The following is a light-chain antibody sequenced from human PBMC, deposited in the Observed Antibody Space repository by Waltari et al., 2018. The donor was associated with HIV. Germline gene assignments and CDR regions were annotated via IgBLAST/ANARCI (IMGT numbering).Light chain of an antibody. CDR1: QGISSA. Sequence: AIQLTQSPSSLSAYVGDRVTITCRASQGISSALAWYQLKPGKAPKLLIYDASTLKSGVPSRFRGSGSGTDFTLTISSLQPGDFATYYCQQFNSYPHTFGGGSKVELQ. CDR3: QQFNSYPHT. J-gene: IGKJ4*01. V-gene: IGKV1-13*02. CDR2: DAS.